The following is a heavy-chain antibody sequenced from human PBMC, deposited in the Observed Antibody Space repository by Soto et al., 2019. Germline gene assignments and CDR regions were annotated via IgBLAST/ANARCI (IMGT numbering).Heavy chain of an antibody. CDR3: TRRWDYYDYMDV. CDR1: GGSISSGGYY. V-gene: IGHV4-31*03. CDR2: IYYSGST. J-gene: IGHJ6*03. Sequence: SETLSLTCTVSGGSISSGGYYWSWIRQHPGKGLEWIGYIYYSGSTYYNPSLKSRVTLPVDTFKNQFSLKLGSVTAADTAVYYCTRRWDYYDYMDVWGKGTTVTVSS.